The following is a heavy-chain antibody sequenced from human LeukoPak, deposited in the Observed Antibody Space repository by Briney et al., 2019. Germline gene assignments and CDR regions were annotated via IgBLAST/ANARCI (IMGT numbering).Heavy chain of an antibody. J-gene: IGHJ4*02. CDR3: AKDAPTSYSSGWPIDY. V-gene: IGHV3-30*18. Sequence: QPGGSLRLSCAASGFSFSSYGMQWVRQAPGKGLEWVAVISYDGSNGYYADSVKGRFTTSRDNSKNTLYLQMNSLRAEDTAVYYCAKDAPTSYSSGWPIDYWGQGTLVTVSS. CDR1: GFSFSSYG. CDR2: ISYDGSNG. D-gene: IGHD6-19*01.